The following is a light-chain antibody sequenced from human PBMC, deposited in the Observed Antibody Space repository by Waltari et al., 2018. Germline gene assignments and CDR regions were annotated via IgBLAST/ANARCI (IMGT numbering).Light chain of an antibody. CDR1: QSFSSN. CDR2: GAS. V-gene: IGKV3D-15*01. CDR3: QQYNNWPRT. Sequence: EIVMMQSPATLSVSPGERATLSCRASQSFSSNLAWYQQKPGQAPRLLIYGASTTGTAIPARFSGSGAGTEFTLTSSSLPSEDFAVYDCQQYNNWPRTFGQGTKLAIK. J-gene: IGKJ2*01.